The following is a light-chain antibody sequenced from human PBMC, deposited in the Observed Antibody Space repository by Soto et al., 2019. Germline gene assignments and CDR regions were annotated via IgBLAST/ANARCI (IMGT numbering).Light chain of an antibody. J-gene: IGKJ4*01. CDR3: QQYFGTPFT. CDR1: QNILYTSNDKNY. Sequence: DIVMTQSPDSLALSLGEKATINYKSSQNILYTSNDKNYLAWYQLKPGRPPKLLIYWASSRESGVPDRFSGSGSGTDFTLTISSLQAEDVAVYYCQQYFGTPFTFGGGTKLEIK. V-gene: IGKV4-1*01. CDR2: WAS.